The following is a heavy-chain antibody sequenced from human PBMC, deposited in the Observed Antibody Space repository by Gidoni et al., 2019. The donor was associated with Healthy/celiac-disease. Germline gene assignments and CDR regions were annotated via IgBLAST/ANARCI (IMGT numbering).Heavy chain of an antibody. CDR2: ISGSGGST. V-gene: IGHV3-23*01. CDR3: AKDRGDYSNPFFDY. D-gene: IGHD4-4*01. Sequence: EVQLLEYGGGLVQPGGSLRLSCAASGLTFSSYAMSGVRQAPGKGLEWVSAISGSGGSTYYADSVKGRFTISRDNSKNTLYLQMNSLRAEDTAVYYCAKDRGDYSNPFFDYWGQGTLVTVSS. J-gene: IGHJ4*02. CDR1: GLTFSSYA.